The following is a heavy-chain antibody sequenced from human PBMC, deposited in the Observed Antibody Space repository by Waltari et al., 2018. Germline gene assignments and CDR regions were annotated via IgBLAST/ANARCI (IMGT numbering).Heavy chain of an antibody. Sequence: QVQLQQWGAGLLKPSETLSLTCAVYGGSFSGYYWSWIRQPPGKGLEWIGEINHSGSTNYNPSLKSRVTISVDTSKNQFSLKLSSVTAADTAVYYCARGRWYSSGWRPEYYFDYWGQGTLVIVSS. CDR1: GGSFSGYY. V-gene: IGHV4-34*01. CDR3: ARGRWYSSGWRPEYYFDY. J-gene: IGHJ4*02. CDR2: INHSGST. D-gene: IGHD6-19*01.